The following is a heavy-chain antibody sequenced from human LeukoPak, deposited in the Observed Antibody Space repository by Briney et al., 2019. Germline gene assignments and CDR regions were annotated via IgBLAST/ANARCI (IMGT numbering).Heavy chain of an antibody. CDR2: IKEDGREK. V-gene: IGHV3-7*05. CDR3: ARELPGGFGY. J-gene: IGHJ4*02. D-gene: IGHD3-10*01. Sequence: GGSLRLSCAASGFTFSSYWMSWVRQVPGQGLEWVANIKEDGREKYFVDSVKGRFTISRDNAKNSLFLQMNSLRVEDTAVYYCARELPGGFGYWGQGTLVTVSS. CDR1: GFTFSSYW.